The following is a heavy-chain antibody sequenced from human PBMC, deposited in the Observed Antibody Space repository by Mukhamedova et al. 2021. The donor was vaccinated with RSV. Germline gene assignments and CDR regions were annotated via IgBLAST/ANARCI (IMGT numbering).Heavy chain of an antibody. Sequence: GGIIPIFGTANYAQKFQGRVTITADKSTSTAYMELSSLRSEDTAVYYCARVTLRFLEPYYYMDVWGKGTTVTVSS. J-gene: IGHJ6*03. V-gene: IGHV1-69*06. CDR2: IIPIFGTA. D-gene: IGHD3-3*01. CDR3: ARVTLRFLEPYYYMDV.